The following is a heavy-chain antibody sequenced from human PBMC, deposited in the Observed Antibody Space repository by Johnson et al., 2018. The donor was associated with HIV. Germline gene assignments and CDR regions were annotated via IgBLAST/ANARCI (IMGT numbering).Heavy chain of an antibody. D-gene: IGHD3-10*01. CDR3: VKVQDEWFRALGAFDI. CDR2: ISYDGSKK. Sequence: QVQLVESGGGLVQPGWSLRLSCAASGFTFSSYSMHWVRQAPGKGLEWVAVISYDGSKKYHADSVKGRFTISRDNSKNTLYLQMNTLRAEDTAVYYCVKVQDEWFRALGAFDIWGQGTMVTVSS. J-gene: IGHJ3*02. V-gene: IGHV3-30*18. CDR1: GFTFSSYS.